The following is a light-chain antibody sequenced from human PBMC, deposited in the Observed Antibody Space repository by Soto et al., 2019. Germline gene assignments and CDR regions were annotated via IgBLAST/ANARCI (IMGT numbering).Light chain of an antibody. CDR2: DAS. CDR1: QSISSW. V-gene: IGKV1-5*01. J-gene: IGKJ5*01. Sequence: DIQMTQSPSTLSASVGDRVTITCRASQSISSWLACYQQKPGKAPRRLMYDASSLDSGFPSRFSGSGSGTEFTLTINSLRPEDIATYYCQQYENLPTFGQGTRLEIK. CDR3: QQYENLPT.